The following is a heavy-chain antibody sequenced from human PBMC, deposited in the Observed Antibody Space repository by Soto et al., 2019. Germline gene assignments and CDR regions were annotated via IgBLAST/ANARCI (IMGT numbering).Heavy chain of an antibody. D-gene: IGHD3-10*01. J-gene: IGHJ6*02. Sequence: SETLSLTCTVSGGSISGGDYYWSWIRQPPGKGLEWIGYIYYSGSTYYNPSLKSRVTISVDTSKNQFSLKLSSVTAADTAVYYCARSGYGSGSPYGMDVWGQGTTVTVSS. CDR3: ARSGYGSGSPYGMDV. CDR1: GGSISGGDYY. CDR2: IYYSGST. V-gene: IGHV4-30-4*01.